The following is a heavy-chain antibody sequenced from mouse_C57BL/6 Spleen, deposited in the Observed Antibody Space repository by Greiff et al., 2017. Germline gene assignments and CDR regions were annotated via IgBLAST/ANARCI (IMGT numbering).Heavy chain of an antibody. D-gene: IGHD1-1*02. CDR2: IYPRSGNT. CDR1: GYTFTSYG. V-gene: IGHV1-81*01. Sequence: QVQLQQSGAELARPWASVKLSCKASGYTFTSYGISWVKQRTGQGLEWIGEIYPRSGNTYYNEKFKGKATLTADKSSSTAYMELRSLTSEDSAVYFCARVDYDYDAMDYWGQGTSVTVSS. J-gene: IGHJ4*01. CDR3: ARVDYDYDAMDY.